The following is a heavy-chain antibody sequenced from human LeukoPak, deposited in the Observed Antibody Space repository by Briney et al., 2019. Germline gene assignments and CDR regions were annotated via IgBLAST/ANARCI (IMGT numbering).Heavy chain of an antibody. CDR3: ARDLSTILGDCFDY. CDR2: IKQDGSEK. D-gene: IGHD3-3*01. J-gene: IGHJ4*02. V-gene: IGHV3-7*01. Sequence: PGGSLRLSCAASGFTFSSYWMSWVRQAPGKGLEWVANIKQDGSEKYYVDSVKGRFTISRDNAKNSLYLQMNSLRAEDTAVYYCARDLSTILGDCFDYWGQGTLVTVSS. CDR1: GFTFSSYW.